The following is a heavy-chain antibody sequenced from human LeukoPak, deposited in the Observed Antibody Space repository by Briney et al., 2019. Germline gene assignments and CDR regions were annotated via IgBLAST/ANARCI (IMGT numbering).Heavy chain of an antibody. D-gene: IGHD3-10*01. CDR3: ARDPRGGSGSSLYYYYYYGMDV. Sequence: PGRSLRLSCAASGFTFSSYGMHWVRQAPGKGLEWVAVIWYDGSNKYYADSVKGRFTISRGNSKNTLYLQMNSLRAEDTAVYYCARDPRGGSGSSLYYYYYYGMDVWGQGTTVTVSS. CDR2: IWYDGSNK. CDR1: GFTFSSYG. V-gene: IGHV3-33*01. J-gene: IGHJ6*02.